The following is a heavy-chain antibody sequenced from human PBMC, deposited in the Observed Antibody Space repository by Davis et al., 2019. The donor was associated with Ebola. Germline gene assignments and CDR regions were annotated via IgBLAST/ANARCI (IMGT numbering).Heavy chain of an antibody. CDR1: GFTFNHYA. D-gene: IGHD1-26*01. J-gene: IGHJ4*02. V-gene: IGHV3-23*01. CDR3: ARDGEHYSDLDY. Sequence: ESLKISCTASGFTFNHYAMSWVRQAPGKGLEWVSLIGGGGADTYYPDSAKGRFTISRDNAKNTLYLQMDSLRAEDTAVYYCARDGEHYSDLDYWGQGTLVTVSS. CDR2: IGGGGADT.